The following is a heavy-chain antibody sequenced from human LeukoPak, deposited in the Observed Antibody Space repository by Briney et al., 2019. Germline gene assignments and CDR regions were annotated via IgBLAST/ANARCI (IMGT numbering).Heavy chain of an antibody. V-gene: IGHV3-9*01. CDR3: AKDRAYGYKSFDI. CDR1: GFIFDDYA. J-gene: IGHJ3*02. CDR2: ISWNSGSI. D-gene: IGHD4-17*01. Sequence: GGSLRLSCAASGFIFDDYAMHWVRQAPGKGLEWVSGISWNSGSIDYADSVRGRFTISRDNSKNSLYLQMNSLRAEDTALYYCAKDRAYGYKSFDIWGQGTMVTVSS.